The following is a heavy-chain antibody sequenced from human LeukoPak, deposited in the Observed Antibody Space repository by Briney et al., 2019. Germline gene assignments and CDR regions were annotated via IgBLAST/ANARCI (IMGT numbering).Heavy chain of an antibody. CDR3: AKDDAYLQYDD. CDR2: IIPIFGTA. J-gene: IGHJ4*02. CDR1: GGTFSSYA. D-gene: IGHD5-24*01. Sequence: SVKVSCKASGGTFSSYAISWVRQAPGQGLEWMGGIIPIFGTANYAQKFQGRVTITADESTSTAYMELSSLRSEDTAIYYCAKDDAYLQYDDWGQGTLVTVSS. V-gene: IGHV1-69*13.